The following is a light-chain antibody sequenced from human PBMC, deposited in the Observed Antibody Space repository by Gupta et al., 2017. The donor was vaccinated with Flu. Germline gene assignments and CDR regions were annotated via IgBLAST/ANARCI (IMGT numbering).Light chain of an antibody. CDR2: DVS. J-gene: IGLJ2*01. V-gene: IGLV2-14*03. Sequence: QSALTQPASVSGSPGQSIAISCTGTSSDVGAYNYVSWYQQHPGKAPKLIIYDVSNRPSGISKRFSGSKSGNTASLTISGVQAEDDADYYCSSYTSSSTVVVFGGGTKLTVL. CDR3: SSYTSSSTVVV. CDR1: SSDVGAYNY.